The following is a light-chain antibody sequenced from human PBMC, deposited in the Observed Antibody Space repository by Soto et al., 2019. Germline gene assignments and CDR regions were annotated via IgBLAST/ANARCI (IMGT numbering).Light chain of an antibody. CDR3: QQYGRSQT. Sequence: IVLTQSPGTLSLSPGERATLSCRASQSVDSRYFAWYQQKFGQAPRLLIYGVSSRATGIPDRFSGSGSGTDFTLTISRLEPEDIAVYYCQQYGRSQTFGQGTKVEIK. V-gene: IGKV3-20*01. J-gene: IGKJ1*01. CDR1: QSVDSRY. CDR2: GVS.